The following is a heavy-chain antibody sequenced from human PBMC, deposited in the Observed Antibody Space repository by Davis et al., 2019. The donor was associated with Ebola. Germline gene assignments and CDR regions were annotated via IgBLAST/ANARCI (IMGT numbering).Heavy chain of an antibody. V-gene: IGHV4-34*01. CDR1: GGPFSDYY. CDR3: SRGLPDY. CDR2: INHRGST. Sequence: MPSETLSLTCAVYGGPFSDYYWSWIRQPPGKGLEWIGEINHRGSTKYNPSLKSRVTISVDTSKNQFTLKLNSVTAADTAVYYCSRGLPDYWGQGTLVTVSS. J-gene: IGHJ4*02.